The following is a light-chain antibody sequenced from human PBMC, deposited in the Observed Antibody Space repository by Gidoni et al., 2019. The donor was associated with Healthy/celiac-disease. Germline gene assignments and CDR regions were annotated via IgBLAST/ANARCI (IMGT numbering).Light chain of an antibody. CDR2: AAS. CDR3: QQLNSYPLT. CDR1: QGISSY. Sequence: TQLTQSPSSLSASVGDRVTITCRASQGISSYLAWYQQKPGNAPQLLIYAASTLQSGVPSRFSGSGSGTDFTLTISSLQPEDFATYYCQQLNSYPLTFGGGTKVEIK. J-gene: IGKJ4*01. V-gene: IGKV1-9*01.